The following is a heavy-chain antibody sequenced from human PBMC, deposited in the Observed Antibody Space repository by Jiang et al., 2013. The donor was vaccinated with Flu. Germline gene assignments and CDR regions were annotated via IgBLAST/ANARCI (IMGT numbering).Heavy chain of an antibody. CDR3: ARRLYATSPFDP. J-gene: IGHJ5*02. V-gene: IGHV4-39*01. Sequence: TLSLTCTVSGGSIGSSSYHWDWIRQSPGKGLEWIGTIYYTGSTSYNPSLRSRATISVDRSKNQFSLKLTSVTAADTAVYYCARRLYATSPFDPWGQGTLVTVSS. D-gene: IGHD2/OR15-2a*01. CDR1: GGSIGSSSYH. CDR2: IYYTGST.